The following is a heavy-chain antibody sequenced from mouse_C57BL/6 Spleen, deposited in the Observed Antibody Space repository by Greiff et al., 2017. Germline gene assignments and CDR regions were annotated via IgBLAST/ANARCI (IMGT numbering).Heavy chain of an antibody. D-gene: IGHD1-1*01. J-gene: IGHJ2*01. V-gene: IGHV1-76*01. Sequence: LVRPGASVKLSCKASGYTFTDYYINWVKQRPGQGLEWIARIYPGSGNTYYNEKFKGKATLTAEKSSSTAYMQLSSLTSEDSAVYFCARGDYGSHFDYWGQGTTLTVSS. CDR2: IYPGSGNT. CDR3: ARGDYGSHFDY. CDR1: GYTFTDYY.